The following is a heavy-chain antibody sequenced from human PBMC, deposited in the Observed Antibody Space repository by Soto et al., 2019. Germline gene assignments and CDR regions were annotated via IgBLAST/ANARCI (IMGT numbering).Heavy chain of an antibody. V-gene: IGHV5-51*01. CDR3: ARLVTGAMTN. J-gene: IGHJ4*02. CDR1: GYNFPTSW. D-gene: IGHD2-21*02. CDR2: IYPSDSDI. Sequence: PGESLKISCKGSGYNFPTSWIVWVRQMPGKGLEWMGSIYPSDSDIRYSPSFEGQVTISADKSITTAYLHWRSLKTSDTAIYYCARLVTGAMTNWGQGTLVTVSS.